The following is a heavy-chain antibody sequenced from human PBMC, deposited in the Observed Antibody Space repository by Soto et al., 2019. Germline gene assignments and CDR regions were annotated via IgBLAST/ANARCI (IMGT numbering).Heavy chain of an antibody. J-gene: IGHJ3*01. Sequence: EVQLVESGGGLVMPEESLRLSCAASGFTFIGYNMKWVRQAPGKGLEWVASISTSSIEIFYSDVVRGRFTIFRDNARNSLYLQMNSLRAEDTAVYYCATIGDHDGFDVWGQGTTVSVSS. D-gene: IGHD4-17*01. CDR1: GFTFIGYN. CDR3: ATIGDHDGFDV. V-gene: IGHV3-21*06. CDR2: ISTSSIEI.